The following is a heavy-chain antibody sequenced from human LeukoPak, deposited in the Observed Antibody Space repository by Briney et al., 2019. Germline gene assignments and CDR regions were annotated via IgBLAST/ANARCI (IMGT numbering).Heavy chain of an antibody. V-gene: IGHV3-48*04. Sequence: GGSLRLSCAASGFTFSSYSMNWVRQAPGKGLEWVSYISSSSSTIYYADPVKGRFTISRDNAKNSLYLQMNSLRAEDTAVYYCARDFGPARFLEWYDAFDIWGQGTMVTVSS. CDR2: ISSSSSTI. D-gene: IGHD3-3*01. CDR1: GFTFSSYS. J-gene: IGHJ3*02. CDR3: ARDFGPARFLEWYDAFDI.